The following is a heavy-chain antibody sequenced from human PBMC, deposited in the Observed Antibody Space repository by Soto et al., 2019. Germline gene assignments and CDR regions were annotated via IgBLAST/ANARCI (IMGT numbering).Heavy chain of an antibody. CDR3: ARFRRNYFDY. CDR2: TNYVGRTS. V-gene: IGHV4-59*01. D-gene: IGHD3-10*01. CDR1: GDSMSGFY. J-gene: IGHJ4*02. Sequence: PSETLSLTCTVSGDSMSGFYWSWIRQTPGKGLEWIGYTNYVGRTSYYSPSLQSRVTISLASSKNQFSLILSSVTAADTAGYFCARFRRNYFDYWGQGTLVTVSS.